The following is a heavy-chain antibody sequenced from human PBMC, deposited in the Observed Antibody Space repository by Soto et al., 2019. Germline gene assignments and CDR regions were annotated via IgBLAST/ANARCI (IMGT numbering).Heavy chain of an antibody. D-gene: IGHD3-16*01. J-gene: IGHJ6*02. V-gene: IGHV4-39*01. CDR2: IYYSGAT. CDR3: VSPNRERGNGYYAVDV. CDR1: GGSISSSSYY. Sequence: SETLSLTCTVSGGSISSSSYYWGWIRQPPGKGLEWIGKIYYSGATYYNPSLKSRLTISVDTSKNQFSLKLSSVTAADTALYYCVSPNRERGNGYYAVDVWGQGTRVTVSS.